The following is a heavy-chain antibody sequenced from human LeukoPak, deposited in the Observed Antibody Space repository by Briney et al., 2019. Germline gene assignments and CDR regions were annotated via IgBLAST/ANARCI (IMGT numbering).Heavy chain of an antibody. J-gene: IGHJ4*02. V-gene: IGHV4-59*08. Sequence: SETLSLTCTVSGGSISEYYWNWIRQPPGKGLEWIGSSYNSGSTNYNPSLKSRVTISVDTSKNQVSLRLSSVTAADTAVYYCARHRSGSFDSWGQGTLVTVSS. D-gene: IGHD3-3*01. CDR2: SYNSGST. CDR1: GGSISEYY. CDR3: ARHRSGSFDS.